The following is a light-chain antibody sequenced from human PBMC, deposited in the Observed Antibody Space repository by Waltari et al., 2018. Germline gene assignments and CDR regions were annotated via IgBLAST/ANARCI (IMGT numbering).Light chain of an antibody. CDR2: EDN. CDR3: QAWNGTTVV. CDR1: GLGETF. J-gene: IGLJ2*01. V-gene: IGLV3-1*01. Sequence: FELTQAPSVSVSPGQTVTLTCNGDGLGETFASWYQQKSGQAPVLVILEDNKRPSGVPERFTGFNSGNSATLTIRGTQTIDEADYFCQAWNGTTVVFGGGTQVTVL.